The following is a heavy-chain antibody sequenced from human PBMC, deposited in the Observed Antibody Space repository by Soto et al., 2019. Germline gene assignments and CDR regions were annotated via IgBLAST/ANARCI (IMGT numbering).Heavy chain of an antibody. CDR2: ISAYNGNT. J-gene: IGHJ6*02. D-gene: IGHD2-15*01. Sequence: ASVKVSCKASGYTFTSYGISWVRQAPGQGLEWMGWISAYNGNTNYAQKLQGRVTMTTDTSTSTAYMELRSLRSDDTAVYYCASSYCSGVSCYYDYYYYGMDVRGQGTTVSVSS. CDR3: ASSYCSGVSCYYDYYYYGMDV. CDR1: GYTFTSYG. V-gene: IGHV1-18*01.